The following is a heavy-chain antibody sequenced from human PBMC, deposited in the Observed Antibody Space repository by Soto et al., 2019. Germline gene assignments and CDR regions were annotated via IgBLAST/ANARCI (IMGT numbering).Heavy chain of an antibody. Sequence: VQLVESGGGVVQPGKSLRLSCAASGFTFSTYWMSWVRQAPGKGLEWVANIKQDGSETYYVDSVKGRFTISRDNAKNSLYLQMNSLRAEDTAVYYCARDSGTSDYWGQGTLVTVSS. CDR3: ARDSGTSDY. J-gene: IGHJ4*02. V-gene: IGHV3-7*01. CDR1: GFTFSTYW. D-gene: IGHD1-1*01. CDR2: IKQDGSET.